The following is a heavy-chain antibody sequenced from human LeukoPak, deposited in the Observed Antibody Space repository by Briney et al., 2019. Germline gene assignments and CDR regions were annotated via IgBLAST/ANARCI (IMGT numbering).Heavy chain of an antibody. D-gene: IGHD6-13*01. V-gene: IGHV3-11*04. CDR3: VRDPIAAAGTDYYYYYMDV. Sequence: GGSLRLSCAVSGFTFSDYDMSWIRQAPGKGLEWVSYISSSGNTIYYVDSLKGRFTISRDNAKNSLYLQMNSLRAEDTAVYYCVRDPIAAAGTDYYYYYMDVWGKGTTVTVSS. CDR2: ISSSGNTI. J-gene: IGHJ6*03. CDR1: GFTFSDYD.